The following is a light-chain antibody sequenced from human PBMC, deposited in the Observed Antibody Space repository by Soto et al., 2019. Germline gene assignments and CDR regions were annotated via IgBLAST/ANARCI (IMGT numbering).Light chain of an antibody. CDR1: QSISSY. J-gene: IGKJ3*01. Sequence: DIQMTQSPSSLSASVGDRVTITCRASQSISSYLNWYQQKPGKAPKLLIYAASRWQSGVPSRFSGSGSGTDYTLTISSLQPEDFATYYCQQSYSTLFTFGPGTKVDIK. V-gene: IGKV1-39*01. CDR3: QQSYSTLFT. CDR2: AAS.